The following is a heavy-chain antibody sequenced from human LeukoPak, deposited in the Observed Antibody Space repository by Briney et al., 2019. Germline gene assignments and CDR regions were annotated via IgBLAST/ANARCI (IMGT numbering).Heavy chain of an antibody. D-gene: IGHD2-2*02. Sequence: ASVKVSCKASGYTFTGYYMHWVRQAPGQGLEWMGLINPNSGGTNYAQKFQGRVTMTRDTSISTAYMELSRLRSDDTAVYYCARGSVLTYCSSTSCYNPRFDIWGQGRMVTVSS. CDR1: GYTFTGYY. CDR3: ARGSVLTYCSSTSCYNPRFDI. V-gene: IGHV1-2*02. J-gene: IGHJ3*02. CDR2: INPNSGGT.